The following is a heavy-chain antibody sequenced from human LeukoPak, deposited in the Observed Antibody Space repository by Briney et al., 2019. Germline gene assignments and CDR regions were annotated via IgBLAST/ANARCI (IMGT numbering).Heavy chain of an antibody. CDR1: GGSISSYY. J-gene: IGHJ3*02. Sequence: SETLSLTCTVSGGSISSYYWSWIRQPPGKGLEWIGYIYYSGSTNYNPSLKSRVTISVDTSKNQFSLKLSSVTAADTAVYYCARDFSVVVVAATHDAFDIWGQGTMVTVSS. V-gene: IGHV4-59*12. D-gene: IGHD2-15*01. CDR3: ARDFSVVVVAATHDAFDI. CDR2: IYYSGST.